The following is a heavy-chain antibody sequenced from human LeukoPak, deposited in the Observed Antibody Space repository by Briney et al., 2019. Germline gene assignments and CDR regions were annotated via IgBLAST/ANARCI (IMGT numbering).Heavy chain of an antibody. V-gene: IGHV1-18*01. J-gene: IGHJ4*02. D-gene: IGHD3-10*01. CDR3: AREPPIFYGSATIAMDH. Sequence: ASVTVSFTCSGYTFRIFGISWVRQAPGQGLERMGWISIYNGDTKYAQKFQYRVTMTRDTSTSTAYMEVRSLRSDDTAVYYCAREPPIFYGSATIAMDHWGQGTLVTVSS. CDR2: ISIYNGDT. CDR1: GYTFRIFG.